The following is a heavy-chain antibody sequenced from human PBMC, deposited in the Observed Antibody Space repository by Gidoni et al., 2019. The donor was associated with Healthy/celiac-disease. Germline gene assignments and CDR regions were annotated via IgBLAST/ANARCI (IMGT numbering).Heavy chain of an antibody. J-gene: IGHJ3*02. Sequence: QVQLQESGPGLVKPSETLSLTCTVSGGSISSYYWSWIRQPPGKGLEWIGYIYYSGSTNYNPSLKSRVTISVDTSKNQFSLKLSSVTAADTAVYYCARGVAAAGTGDAFDIWGQGTMVTVSS. D-gene: IGHD6-13*01. CDR3: ARGVAAAGTGDAFDI. CDR1: GGSISSYY. CDR2: IYYSGST. V-gene: IGHV4-59*01.